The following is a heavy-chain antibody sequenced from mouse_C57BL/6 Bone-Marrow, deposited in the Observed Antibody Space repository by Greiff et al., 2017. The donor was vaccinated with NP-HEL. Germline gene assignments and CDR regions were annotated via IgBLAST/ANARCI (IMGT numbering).Heavy chain of an antibody. CDR2: INPGSGGT. Sequence: QVQLQQSGAELVRPGTSVKVSCKASGYAFTNYLIEWVKQRPGQGLEWIGVINPGSGGTNYNEKFKGKATLTADKSSSTAYMQLSSLTSEDSAVYFCARLDGSRAYWGQGTLVTVSA. V-gene: IGHV1-54*01. CDR3: ARLDGSRAY. CDR1: GYAFTNYL. D-gene: IGHD1-1*01. J-gene: IGHJ3*01.